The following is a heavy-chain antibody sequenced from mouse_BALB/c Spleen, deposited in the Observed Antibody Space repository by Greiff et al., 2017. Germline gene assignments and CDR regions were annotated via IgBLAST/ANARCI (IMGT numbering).Heavy chain of an antibody. D-gene: IGHD5-2*01. J-gene: IGHJ4*01. CDR3: ARSNTRDYAMDY. CDR1: GYAFTNYL. CDR2: INPGSGGT. V-gene: IGHV1-54*03. Sequence: LVESGAELVRPGTSVKVSCKASGYAFTNYLIEWVKQRPGQGLEWIGVINPGSGGTNYNEKFKGKATLTADKSSSTAYMQLSSLTSDDSAVYFCARSNTRDYAMDYWGQGTSVTVSS.